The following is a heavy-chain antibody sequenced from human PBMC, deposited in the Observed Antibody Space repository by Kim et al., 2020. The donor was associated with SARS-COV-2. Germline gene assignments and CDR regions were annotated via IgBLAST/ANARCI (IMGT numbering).Heavy chain of an antibody. CDR1: GGSFTNFL. Sequence: SVKVSCKASGGSFTNFLINWVRQPPGQGPEWLGGIIPMFGSANYAETFRGRVSITADESTTTAYMELKSLTFEDTAVYYCTREGGSGSDHPNGMDVWGQGTTVIVSS. D-gene: IGHD3-10*01. V-gene: IGHV1-69*13. CDR2: IIPMFGSA. CDR3: TREGGSGSDHPNGMDV. J-gene: IGHJ6*02.